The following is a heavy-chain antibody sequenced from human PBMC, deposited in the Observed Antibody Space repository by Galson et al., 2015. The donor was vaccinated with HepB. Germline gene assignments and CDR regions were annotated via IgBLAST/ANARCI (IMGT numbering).Heavy chain of an antibody. V-gene: IGHV3-30*18. CDR1: GFTFSSYG. D-gene: IGHD3-10*01. J-gene: IGHJ4*02. Sequence: SLRLSCAASGFTFSSYGMHWVRQAPGKGLEWVAVISPDGGNKFYADSVKGRFTISRDNSKNTLYLQMNSLRTEDTAVYYCAKDPQYDIGVIAHRGQGTLVTVSS. CDR2: ISPDGGNK. CDR3: AKDPQYDIGVIAH.